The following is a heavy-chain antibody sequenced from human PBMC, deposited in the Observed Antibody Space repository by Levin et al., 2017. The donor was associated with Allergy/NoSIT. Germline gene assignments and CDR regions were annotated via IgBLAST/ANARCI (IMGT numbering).Heavy chain of an antibody. V-gene: IGHV3-30*18. CDR1: GFTFSSYG. CDR3: AKAIQDAYDAFDI. J-gene: IGHJ3*02. Sequence: PGESLKISCAASGFTFSSYGMHWVRQAPGKGLEWVAVISYDGSNKYYADSVKGRFTISRDNSKNTLYLQMNSLRAEDTAVYYCAKAIQDAYDAFDIWGQGTMVTVSS. D-gene: IGHD3-16*01. CDR2: ISYDGSNK.